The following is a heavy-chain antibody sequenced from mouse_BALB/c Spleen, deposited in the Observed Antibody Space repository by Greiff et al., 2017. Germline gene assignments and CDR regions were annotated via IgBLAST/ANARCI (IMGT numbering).Heavy chain of an antibody. CDR2: ISSGSSTI. J-gene: IGHJ2*01. CDR1: GFTFSSFG. CDR3: ARDYRYDFDY. V-gene: IGHV5-17*02. D-gene: IGHD2-14*01. Sequence: EVQRVESGGGLVQPGGSRKLSCAASGFTFSSFGMHWVRQAPEKGLEWVAYISSGSSTIYYADTVKGRFTISRDNPKNTLFLQMTSLRSEDTAMYYCARDYRYDFDYWGQGTTLTVSS.